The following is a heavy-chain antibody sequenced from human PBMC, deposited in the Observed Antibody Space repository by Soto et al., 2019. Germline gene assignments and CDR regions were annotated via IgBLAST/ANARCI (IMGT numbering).Heavy chain of an antibody. CDR3: ARSPPEWLLSDH. D-gene: IGHD3-3*01. J-gene: IGHJ4*02. Sequence: ASVKVSCKASGYTFTSYAMHWVRQAPGQRLEWMGWINAGNGNTKYSQKFQGRVTITRDTSASTAYMELSSLRSEDTAVYYCARSPPEWLLSDHWGQGTLVTVSS. V-gene: IGHV1-3*01. CDR2: INAGNGNT. CDR1: GYTFTSYA.